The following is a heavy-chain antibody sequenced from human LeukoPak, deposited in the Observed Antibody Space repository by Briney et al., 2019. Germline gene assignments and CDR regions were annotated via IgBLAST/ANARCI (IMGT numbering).Heavy chain of an antibody. V-gene: IGHV4-59*08. CDR2: VSYSGRT. Sequence: SETLSLTCTVSGASISNYYWSWIRQPPGKGLECIGYVSYSGRTNHNPSLKSRVPISADTSTNQFSLKLTSVTAADTAVYYCARHERGAENLDYWGQGTLVTVSS. CDR1: GASISNYY. CDR3: ARHERGAENLDY. J-gene: IGHJ4*02. D-gene: IGHD1-1*01.